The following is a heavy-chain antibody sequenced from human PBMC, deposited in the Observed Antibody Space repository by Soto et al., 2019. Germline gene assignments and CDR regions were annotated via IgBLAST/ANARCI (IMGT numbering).Heavy chain of an antibody. V-gene: IGHV3-33*01. J-gene: IGHJ6*02. D-gene: IGHD1-26*01. CDR3: ARRPGVGYYYYYYGMDV. CDR1: GFTFSSYG. CDR2: IWYDGSNK. Sequence: PGGSLRLSCAASGFTFSSYGMHWVRQAPGKGLEWVAVIWYDGSNKYYADSVKGRFTISRDNSKNTLYLQMNSLRAEDTAVYYCARRPGVGYYYYYYGMDVWGQGTTVTVSS.